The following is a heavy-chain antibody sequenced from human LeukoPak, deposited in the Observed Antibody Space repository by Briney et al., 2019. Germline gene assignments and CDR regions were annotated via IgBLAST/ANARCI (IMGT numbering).Heavy chain of an antibody. Sequence: PSETLSLTCTVSGGSISSYYWSWIRQPPGKGLEWIGYIYYSGSTNYNPSLKSRVTISVDTSKNQFSLKLSSVTAADTAVYYCARGLSGYLYYFDYWGQGTLVPSPQ. D-gene: IGHD3-9*01. V-gene: IGHV4-59*01. J-gene: IGHJ4*02. CDR1: GGSISSYY. CDR3: ARGLSGYLYYFDY. CDR2: IYYSGST.